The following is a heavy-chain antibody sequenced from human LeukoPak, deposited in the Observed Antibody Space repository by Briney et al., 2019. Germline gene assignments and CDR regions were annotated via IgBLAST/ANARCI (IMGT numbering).Heavy chain of an antibody. J-gene: IGHJ6*02. V-gene: IGHV4-30-4*01. CDR1: GGSISSGDYI. CDR3: ARRSRRDQLWHGMDV. Sequence: SETLSLTCTVSGGSISSGDYIWTWIRQPQGKGLEWIGRMHYGGSPSYNPSLQSRVTISADTSTNQFSLKLNSVTAADTAVYYCARRSRRDQLWHGMDVWGQGTTVTVSS. D-gene: IGHD5-18*01. CDR2: MHYGGSP.